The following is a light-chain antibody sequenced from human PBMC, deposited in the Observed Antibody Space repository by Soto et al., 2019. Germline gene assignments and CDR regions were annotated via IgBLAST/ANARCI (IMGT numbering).Light chain of an antibody. CDR1: QTISTY. CDR2: DAS. CDR3: QQCDSTPYT. Sequence: DIQMTQSPSSLSASVGDRVTITCRASQTISTYLNWYQQKPGKAPRLLIYDASSLLSGVPSRFSGSGSGTDFTLTIASLQPEDFSTYYCQQCDSTPYTFGRGTKVEI. V-gene: IGKV1-39*01. J-gene: IGKJ2*01.